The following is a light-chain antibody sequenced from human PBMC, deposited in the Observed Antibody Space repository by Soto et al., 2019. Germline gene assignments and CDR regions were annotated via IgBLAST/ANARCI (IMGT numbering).Light chain of an antibody. CDR1: QSVSSY. J-gene: IGKJ2*01. Sequence: EVVLTQSPGTLSLSPGERATLSCRASQSVSSYLVWYQQKPGQAPRLLIYGASSRASGIPDGFSGSGSGTDFTLTINRLGPEDSAVYYCQQFDTSPYTFGQGTKLEIK. CDR3: QQFDTSPYT. CDR2: GAS. V-gene: IGKV3-20*01.